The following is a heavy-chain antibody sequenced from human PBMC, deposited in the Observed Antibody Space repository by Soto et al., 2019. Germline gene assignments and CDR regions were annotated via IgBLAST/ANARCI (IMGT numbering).Heavy chain of an antibody. CDR3: AGAALPTRPWDY. CDR2: ISSSSSYI. J-gene: IGHJ4*02. CDR1: GFTLSSYR. V-gene: IGHV3-21*04. D-gene: IGHD2-15*01. Sequence: PGGSLRLSCAASGFTLSSYRMSWVRQAPGKGLEWVSSISSSSSYIYYSDSVKGRFTISRANAKNSLFLQMNSLRADDTAVYYCAGAALPTRPWDYWGQGTLVTVSS.